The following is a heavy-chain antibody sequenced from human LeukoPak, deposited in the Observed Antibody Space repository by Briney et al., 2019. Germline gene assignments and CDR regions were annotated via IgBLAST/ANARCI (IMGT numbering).Heavy chain of an antibody. CDR2: INPSGGST. V-gene: IGHV1-46*01. Sequence: ASVKVSCKASGYTFTSYYMHWVRQAPGQGLEWMGIINPSGGSTSYAQKFQGRVTMTRDTSTSTVYMELSSLRSEDTAVYYCARVLTGGGSYYYSFAYWGQGTLVTVSS. D-gene: IGHD1-26*01. CDR1: GYTFTSYY. J-gene: IGHJ4*02. CDR3: ARVLTGGGSYYYSFAY.